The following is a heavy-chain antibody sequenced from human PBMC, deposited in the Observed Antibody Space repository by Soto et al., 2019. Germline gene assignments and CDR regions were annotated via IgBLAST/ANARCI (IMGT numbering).Heavy chain of an antibody. Sequence: EVQLLESGGGLVQPGGSLRLSCAASGFTFSSYAMSWVRQAPGKGLEWVSVISGSGVSTYYADSVKGRFTISRDNSKNTLYLQMNSLRAEDTAVYYCARRGSGSYYDYWGQGTLVTVSS. J-gene: IGHJ4*02. V-gene: IGHV3-23*01. CDR1: GFTFSSYA. CDR2: ISGSGVST. D-gene: IGHD1-26*01. CDR3: ARRGSGSYYDY.